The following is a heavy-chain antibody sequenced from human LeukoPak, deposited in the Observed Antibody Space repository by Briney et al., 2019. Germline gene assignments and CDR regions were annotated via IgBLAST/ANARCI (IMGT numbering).Heavy chain of an antibody. D-gene: IGHD1-26*01. CDR1: GGSISSGGYY. V-gene: IGHV4-31*03. CDR3: ARVEGGSYLPVDY. CDR2: IYYSGST. J-gene: IGHJ4*02. Sequence: SQTLSLTCTVSGGSISSGGYYWSWIRQHPGKGLEWIGYIYYSGSTYYNPSLKSRVTISVDTSKNQFSLKLSSVTAADTAVYSCARVEGGSYLPVDYWGQGTLVTVSS.